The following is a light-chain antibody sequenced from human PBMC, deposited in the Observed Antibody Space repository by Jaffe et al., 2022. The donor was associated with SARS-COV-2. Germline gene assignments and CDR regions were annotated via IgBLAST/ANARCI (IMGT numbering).Light chain of an antibody. J-gene: IGLJ2*01. CDR3: AAWDDRLNGPI. CDR1: RSNIGTYP. V-gene: IGLV1-44*01. Sequence: QSVLTQLSSASGTPGQRVTISCSGSRSNIGTYPANWYQQLPGTAPKLLIYSDNQRPSGVPDRFSGSKSGTSASLAISGLQSEDEADYYCAAWDDRLNGPIFGGGTKLTVL. CDR2: SDN.